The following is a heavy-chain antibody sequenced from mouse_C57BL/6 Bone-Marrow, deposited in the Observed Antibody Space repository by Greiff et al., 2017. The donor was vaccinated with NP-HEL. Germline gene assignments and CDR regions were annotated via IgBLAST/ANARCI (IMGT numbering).Heavy chain of an antibody. V-gene: IGHV1-7*01. CDR3: AENYYVSRRYWYFDV. CDR1: GYTFTSYW. J-gene: IGHJ1*03. D-gene: IGHD1-1*01. CDR2: INPSSGYT. Sequence: QVQLKESGAELAKPGASVKLSCKASGYTFTSYWMHWVKQRPGQGLEWIGYINPSSGYTKYNQKFKDKATLTADKSSSTAYMQLSSLTYEDSAVYYCAENYYVSRRYWYFDVWGTGTTVTVSS.